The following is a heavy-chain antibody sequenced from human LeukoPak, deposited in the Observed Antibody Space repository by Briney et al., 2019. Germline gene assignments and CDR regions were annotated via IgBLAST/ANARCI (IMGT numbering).Heavy chain of an antibody. Sequence: SETLSLTCTVSGASISDSSDFWGWIRQPPGKGLEWIGSIYYSGSTYYNPSLKSRVTISVDTSKNQFSLKMRSVSAADTAVYYCAKQAVEGWYLGQFDYWGQGTLVTVSS. CDR1: GASISDSSDF. V-gene: IGHV4-39*01. J-gene: IGHJ4*02. CDR2: IYYSGST. CDR3: AKQAVEGWYLGQFDY. D-gene: IGHD2-15*01.